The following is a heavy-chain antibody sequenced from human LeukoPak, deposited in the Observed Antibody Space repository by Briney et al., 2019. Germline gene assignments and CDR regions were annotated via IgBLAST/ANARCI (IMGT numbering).Heavy chain of an antibody. D-gene: IGHD3-10*01. CDR1: GFTFSRFA. V-gene: IGHV3-23*01. Sequence: GGSLRLSCAASGFTFSRFAMNWVRQAPGKGLEWFGIISNTGSIASFADSVKGRFTISRDNSKNTVYLQMNSLRDDDTALYYCVTESFYSWGQGVLVAASS. CDR2: ISNTGSIA. CDR3: VTESFYS. J-gene: IGHJ4*02.